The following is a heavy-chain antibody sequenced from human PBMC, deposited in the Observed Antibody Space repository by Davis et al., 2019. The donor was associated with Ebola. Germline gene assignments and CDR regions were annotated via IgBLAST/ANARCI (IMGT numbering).Heavy chain of an antibody. CDR3: ARDIGGGDAFDI. Sequence: PGGSLRLSCAASGFTFSSYSMNWVRQAPGKGLEWVSSISSSSSYIYYADSVKGRFTISRDNAKNSLYLQMNSLRAEDTAVYYCARDIGGGDAFDIWGQGTMVTVSS. CDR1: GFTFSSYS. V-gene: IGHV3-21*01. CDR2: ISSSSSYI. D-gene: IGHD3-3*01. J-gene: IGHJ3*02.